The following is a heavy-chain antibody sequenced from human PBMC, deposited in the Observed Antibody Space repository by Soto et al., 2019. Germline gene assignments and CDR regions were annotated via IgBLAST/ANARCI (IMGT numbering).Heavy chain of an antibody. CDR3: ANGGRASIYGDYGYYYGMDV. D-gene: IGHD4-17*01. CDR1: GFTFSSYA. V-gene: IGHV3-23*01. CDR2: ISGSGGST. Sequence: GGSLRLSCAASGFTFSSYAMSWVRQAPGKGLEWVSAISGSGGSTYYADSVKGRFTISRDNSKNTLYLQMNSLRAEDTAVYYCANGGRASIYGDYGYYYGMDVWGQGTTVTVSS. J-gene: IGHJ6*02.